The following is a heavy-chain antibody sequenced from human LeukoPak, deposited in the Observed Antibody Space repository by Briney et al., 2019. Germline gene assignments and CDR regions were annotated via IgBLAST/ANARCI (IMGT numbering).Heavy chain of an antibody. CDR3: ARETYYGSGSYGKVNYGMDV. CDR1: GGSISSYY. Sequence: SETLSLTCTVSGGSISSYYWGWVRQPAGKGLEWIGRIYTGGSTNYNPSLKSRVTMSVDTSKNQFSLKLSSVTAADTALYYCARETYYGSGSYGKVNYGMDVGGQGTTVTVSS. D-gene: IGHD3-10*01. CDR2: IYTGGST. V-gene: IGHV4-4*07. J-gene: IGHJ6*02.